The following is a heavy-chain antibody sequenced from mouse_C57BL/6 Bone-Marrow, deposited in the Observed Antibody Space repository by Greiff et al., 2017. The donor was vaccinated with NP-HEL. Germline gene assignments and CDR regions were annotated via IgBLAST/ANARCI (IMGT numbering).Heavy chain of an antibody. V-gene: IGHV8-8*01. D-gene: IGHD3-2*02. Sequence: QVTLKVSGPGILQPSQTLSLTCSFSGFSLSTFGMGVGWIRQPSGKGLEWLAHIWWDADQYYNPALKRRPTITKDTSKNRVILKNANVDTADTATYYGARMKEDSSGSQAWFAYWGQGTLVTVSA. CDR1: GFSLSTFGMG. CDR2: IWWDADQ. CDR3: ARMKEDSSGSQAWFAY. J-gene: IGHJ3*01.